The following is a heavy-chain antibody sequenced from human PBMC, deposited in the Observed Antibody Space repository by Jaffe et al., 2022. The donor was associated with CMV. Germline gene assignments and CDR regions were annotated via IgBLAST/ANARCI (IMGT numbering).Heavy chain of an antibody. CDR1: GYTFTGYY. CDR3: ARDNVWERTTTAMVTNWFDP. J-gene: IGHJ5*02. D-gene: IGHD5-18*01. Sequence: QVQLVQSGAEVKKPGASVKVSCKASGYTFTGYYMHWVRQAPGQGLEWMGWINPNSGGTNYAQKFQGWVTMTRDTSISTAYMELSRLRSDDTAVYYCARDNVWERTTTAMVTNWFDPWGQGTLVTVSS. CDR2: INPNSGGT. V-gene: IGHV1-2*04.